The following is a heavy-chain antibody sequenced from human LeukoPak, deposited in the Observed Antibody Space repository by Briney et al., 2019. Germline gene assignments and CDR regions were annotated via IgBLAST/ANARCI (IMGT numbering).Heavy chain of an antibody. CDR3: ARHKDGGTYPLDY. CDR1: GGSISTYF. Sequence: PSETLSLTCTVSGGSISTYFWSWIRQPPGKGLEGRGHIYYTGSTNYNPSLKSRVTISVDTSKTQFSLKLSSVTAADTAVYYCARHKDGGTYPLDYWGQGALVTVSS. D-gene: IGHD1-26*01. V-gene: IGHV4-59*08. J-gene: IGHJ4*02. CDR2: IYYTGST.